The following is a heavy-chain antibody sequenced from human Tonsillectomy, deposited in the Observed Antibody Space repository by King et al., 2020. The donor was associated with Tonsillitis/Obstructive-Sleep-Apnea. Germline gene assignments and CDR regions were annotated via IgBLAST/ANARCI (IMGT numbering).Heavy chain of an antibody. V-gene: IGHV3-30*04. CDR1: GITFSRYA. J-gene: IGHJ4*02. CDR2: ISNDESNK. D-gene: IGHD6-25*01. CDR3: ARAEAAFSTHFDY. Sequence: QLVQSGGGVVQPGRSLRLSCAASGITFSRYAMHWVCQAPGKGLEWVAVISNDESNKYYADSVKGRFTISRDNSKNTLYLQMNSLRAEDTAVYYCARAEAAFSTHFDYWGQGTLVTVSS.